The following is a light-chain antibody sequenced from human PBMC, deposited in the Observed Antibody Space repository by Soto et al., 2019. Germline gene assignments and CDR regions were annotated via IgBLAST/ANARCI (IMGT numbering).Light chain of an antibody. Sequence: EIVLTQSPGTLSLSPGERATLSCRASQSVSSSYLAWYQQKPGQAPRLLIYGASSRATGIPDRFSGSGSGTDFTLTIRRLEPEDFAVYYCQQYGSSLWTLGQGTKVEIK. CDR1: QSVSSSY. CDR2: GAS. V-gene: IGKV3-20*01. J-gene: IGKJ1*01. CDR3: QQYGSSLWT.